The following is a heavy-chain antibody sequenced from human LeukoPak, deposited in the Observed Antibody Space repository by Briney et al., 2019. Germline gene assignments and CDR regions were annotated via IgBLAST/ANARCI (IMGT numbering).Heavy chain of an antibody. J-gene: IGHJ4*02. Sequence: HTGGSLRLSCEASGFTFSPYAMTWVRQAPGKGLEWVSGISGRSVSTFYADSVKGRFTISRDNSKNTLFLQMNSLRAEDTAVYYCAKSPSIAAAGSLFDYWGQGTLVTVSS. CDR3: AKSPSIAAAGSLFDY. CDR2: ISGRSVST. V-gene: IGHV3-23*01. CDR1: GFTFSPYA. D-gene: IGHD6-13*01.